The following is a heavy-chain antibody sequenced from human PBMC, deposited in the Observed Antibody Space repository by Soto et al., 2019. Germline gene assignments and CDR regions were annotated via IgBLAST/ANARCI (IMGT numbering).Heavy chain of an antibody. V-gene: IGHV1-46*01. D-gene: IGHD2-21*02. CDR3: ARSFVVVTDFDY. Sequence: VASVKVSCKAIGYSFTSHFMHWVRQAPGQGLEWMGTIYPGGVNIGYAQKFKGRVTMTKDTSTSTAYMELSSLRSEDTAVYYCARSFVVVTDFDYWGQGTLVTVSS. CDR1: GYSFTSHF. J-gene: IGHJ4*02. CDR2: IYPGGVNI.